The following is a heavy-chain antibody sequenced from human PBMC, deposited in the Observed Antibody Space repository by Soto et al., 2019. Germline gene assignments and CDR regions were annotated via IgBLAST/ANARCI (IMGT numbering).Heavy chain of an antibody. J-gene: IGHJ6*02. CDR2: ISYDGSNK. V-gene: IGHV3-30*18. Sequence: GGSLRLSCAASGFTFSSYGMHWVRQAPGKGLEWVAVISYDGSNKYYADSVKGRFTISRDNSKNTLYLQMNSLRAEDTAVYYCAKDRLDSYAPIYYYGMDVWGQGTTVTVSS. CDR1: GFTFSSYG. D-gene: IGHD5-18*01. CDR3: AKDRLDSYAPIYYYGMDV.